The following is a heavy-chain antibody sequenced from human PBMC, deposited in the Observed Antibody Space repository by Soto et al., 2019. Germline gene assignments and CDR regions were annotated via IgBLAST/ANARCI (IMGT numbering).Heavy chain of an antibody. CDR2: INSDGSST. Sequence: EVQLVESGGGLVQPGGSLRLSCAASGFTFSSYWMHWVRQAPGKGLVWVSRINSDGSSTSYADSVKGRFTISRDNAKNTLYVQMNSLRDEAKAVYYCARAGGDHDFWRHDAFDIWGQGKMGTLPS. CDR3: ARAGGDHDFWRHDAFDI. D-gene: IGHD3-3*01. V-gene: IGHV3-74*01. J-gene: IGHJ3*02. CDR1: GFTFSSYW.